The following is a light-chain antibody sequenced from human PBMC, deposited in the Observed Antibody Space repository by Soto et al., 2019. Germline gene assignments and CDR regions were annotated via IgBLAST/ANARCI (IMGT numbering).Light chain of an antibody. CDR3: CLYGGSRAV. V-gene: IGLV2-23*02. Sequence: QSALTQPASMSRSPGQSITISCTGTSSDVGSHNLVSWYQQHPGQAPKLMIYEVSKRPLGVSARFSASKSGNTASLTISGLQAEYEADYYCCLYGGSRAVFGGGTQLTVL. CDR1: SSDVGSHNL. J-gene: IGLJ7*01. CDR2: EVS.